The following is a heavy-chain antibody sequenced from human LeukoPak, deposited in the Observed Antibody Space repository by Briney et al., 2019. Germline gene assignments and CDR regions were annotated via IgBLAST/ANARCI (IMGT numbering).Heavy chain of an antibody. CDR2: ISGSGGST. J-gene: IGHJ4*02. Sequence: PGGSLRLSCSASGFTFRRYAMHWVRQAPGKGLEWVSAISGSGGSTYYADSVKGRFTISRDNSKNTLYLQMNSLRAEDTAVYYCAKEGYYDSSGYYHPLDYWGQGTLVTVSS. D-gene: IGHD3-22*01. V-gene: IGHV3-23*01. CDR3: AKEGYYDSSGYYHPLDY. CDR1: GFTFRRYA.